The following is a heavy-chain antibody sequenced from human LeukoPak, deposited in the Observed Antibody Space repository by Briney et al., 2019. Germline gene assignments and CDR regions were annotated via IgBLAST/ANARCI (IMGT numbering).Heavy chain of an antibody. D-gene: IGHD1-26*01. CDR3: ARDSFGGSYYLGYYYYYYMDV. Sequence: SETLSLTCTVSGGSISSYYWSWIRQPAGKGLEWIGRIYTSGSTNYNASLKSRVSMSVDTSKNQFSLKLSSVTAADTAVYYCARDSFGGSYYLGYYYYYYMDVWGKGTTVTVSS. J-gene: IGHJ6*03. CDR2: IYTSGST. V-gene: IGHV4-4*07. CDR1: GGSISSYY.